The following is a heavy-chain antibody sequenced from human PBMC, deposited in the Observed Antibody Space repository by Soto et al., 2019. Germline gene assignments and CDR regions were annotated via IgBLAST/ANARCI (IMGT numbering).Heavy chain of an antibody. CDR1: GGTFSSYT. CDR2: IIPILGIA. J-gene: IGHJ4*02. V-gene: IGHV1-69*08. CDR3: AREHSSSRGGSDY. Sequence: QVQLVQSGAEVKKPGSSVKVSCKASGGTFSSYTISWVRQAPGQGLEWMGRIIPILGIANYAQKFQGRVTLTADKSTSTAYMELSSLRSEDTAVYYCAREHSSSRGGSDYWGQGTLVTVSS. D-gene: IGHD6-13*01.